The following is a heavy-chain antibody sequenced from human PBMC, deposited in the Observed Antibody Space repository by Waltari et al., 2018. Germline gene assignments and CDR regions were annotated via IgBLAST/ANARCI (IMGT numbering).Heavy chain of an antibody. Sequence: QVQLVQSGAEVKKPGASVKVSCKASGYTFTSYGISWVRQAPGQGLEWMGIINPSGGSTSYAQKFQGRVTMTRDTSTSTVYMELSSLRSEDTAVYYCARQVMVRGVIITLDYWGQGTLVTVSS. V-gene: IGHV1-46*01. CDR2: INPSGGST. J-gene: IGHJ4*02. CDR1: GYTFTSYG. CDR3: ARQVMVRGVIITLDY. D-gene: IGHD3-10*01.